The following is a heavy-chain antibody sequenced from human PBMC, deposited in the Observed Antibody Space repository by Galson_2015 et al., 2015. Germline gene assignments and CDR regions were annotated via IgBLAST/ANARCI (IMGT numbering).Heavy chain of an antibody. CDR3: AKDRVDFDC. Sequence: SLRLSCAASGITFSNYGMSWVRQAPGKGLEWVSAISGSGAYTYYANSVKGRFTISRDNSKNTLYLQMNSLRAEDTALYYCAKDRVDFDCWGQGTLVTVPS. CDR1: GITFSNYG. J-gene: IGHJ4*02. V-gene: IGHV3-23*01. CDR2: ISGSGAYT. D-gene: IGHD3-3*01.